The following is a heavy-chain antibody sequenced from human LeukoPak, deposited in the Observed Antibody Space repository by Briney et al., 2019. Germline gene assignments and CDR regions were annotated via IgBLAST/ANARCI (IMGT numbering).Heavy chain of an antibody. D-gene: IGHD3-10*01. CDR3: ASFGAGYGSGRYYYYGMDV. J-gene: IGHJ6*02. CDR2: ISAYNGNT. V-gene: IGHV1-18*01. Sequence: ASVNVSCKASGYTFTSYGISWVRQAPAPGLGWMGWISAYNGNTNYAQKLQGRVTMTTDTSTSTAYMELWSLRSDDTAVYYGASFGAGYGSGRYYYYGMDVWGQGTTVTVSS. CDR1: GYTFTSYG.